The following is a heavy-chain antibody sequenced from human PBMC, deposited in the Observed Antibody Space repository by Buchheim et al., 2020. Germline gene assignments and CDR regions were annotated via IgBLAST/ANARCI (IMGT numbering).Heavy chain of an antibody. J-gene: IGHJ5*02. CDR2: IIPILGIA. Sequence: QVQLVQSGAEVKKPGSSVKVSCKASGGTFSSYAISWVRQAPGQGLEWMGRIIPILGIANYAQKFQDRVTITADKSTSTAHMELSSLRSEDTAVYYCARGAYCSGGSCYSRWFDPWGQGTL. V-gene: IGHV1-69*04. D-gene: IGHD2-15*01. CDR3: ARGAYCSGGSCYSRWFDP. CDR1: GGTFSSYA.